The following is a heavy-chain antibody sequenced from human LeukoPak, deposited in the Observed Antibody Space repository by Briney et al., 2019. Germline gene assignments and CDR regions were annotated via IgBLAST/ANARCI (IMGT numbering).Heavy chain of an antibody. J-gene: IGHJ4*02. Sequence: GGSLRLSCAASGFSFSSYSMNWVRQAPGKGLEWVSYISHTGSTMSYADSVKGRFTISRDNARNSLYLQMNSLRAEDTAVYYCAKDERNWNYNLASQTYDWGQGTLVTVSS. CDR3: AKDERNWNYNLASQTYD. CDR1: GFSFSSYS. D-gene: IGHD1-7*01. CDR2: ISHTGSTM. V-gene: IGHV3-48*04.